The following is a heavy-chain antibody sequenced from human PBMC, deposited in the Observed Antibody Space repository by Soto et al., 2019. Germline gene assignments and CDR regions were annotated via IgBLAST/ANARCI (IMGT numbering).Heavy chain of an antibody. V-gene: IGHV4-4*02. J-gene: IGHJ4*02. D-gene: IGHD3-16*01. Sequence: QVQLQESGPGLVMPSGTLSLTCAVSGASISSTDWWNWVRQPPGKGLEWIGEIYHGGTTIYNPSLKSRVTMSLDESKNHVSLKLPSVTAADTAVYYCARDFNAPNDAWAFDYWGQGTLVTVSS. CDR3: ARDFNAPNDAWAFDY. CDR1: GASISSTDW. CDR2: IYHGGTT.